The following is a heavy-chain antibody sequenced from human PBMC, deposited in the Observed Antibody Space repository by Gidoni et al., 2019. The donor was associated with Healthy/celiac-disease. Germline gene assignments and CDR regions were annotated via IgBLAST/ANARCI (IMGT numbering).Heavy chain of an antibody. CDR1: GFTFSSYS. CDR3: ARYGDALDY. D-gene: IGHD4-17*01. Sequence: EVQLVESGGGLVTPGGSLRLSCAASGFTFSSYSMNWVRQAPGKGLEWVSSISSSSSYISYADSVKGRFTISRDNAKNSLYLQMNSLRAEDTAVYYCARYGDALDYWGQGTLVTVSS. V-gene: IGHV3-21*01. J-gene: IGHJ4*02. CDR2: ISSSSSYI.